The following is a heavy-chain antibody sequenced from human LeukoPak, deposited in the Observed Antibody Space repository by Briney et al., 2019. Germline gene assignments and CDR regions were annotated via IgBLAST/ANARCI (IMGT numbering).Heavy chain of an antibody. CDR2: INPNSGGT. Sequence: GASVKVSCKASGYSFTDYYMHWVRQAPGQGLEWMGWINPNSGGTNYAQKFQGRVTMTRDTSISTAYMELSRLRSDDTAVYYCARGGGGLLLYYFDYWGQGTLVTVSS. CDR3: ARGGGGLLLYYFDY. CDR1: GYSFTDYY. V-gene: IGHV1-2*02. D-gene: IGHD3-22*01. J-gene: IGHJ4*02.